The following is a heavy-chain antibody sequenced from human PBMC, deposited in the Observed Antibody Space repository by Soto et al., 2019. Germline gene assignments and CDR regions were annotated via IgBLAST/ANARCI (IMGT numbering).Heavy chain of an antibody. D-gene: IGHD1-1*01. Sequence: EVQLVESGGGLVKSGGSLRLSCAASGFTFSSYSMNWVRQAPGKGLEWVSSISSSSSYIYYADSVKGRFTISRDNAKNSLYLQMNSLRAEDTAVYYCARDLGLEGLRWFDPWDQGTLVTVSS. J-gene: IGHJ5*02. CDR2: ISSSSSYI. V-gene: IGHV3-21*01. CDR3: ARDLGLEGLRWFDP. CDR1: GFTFSSYS.